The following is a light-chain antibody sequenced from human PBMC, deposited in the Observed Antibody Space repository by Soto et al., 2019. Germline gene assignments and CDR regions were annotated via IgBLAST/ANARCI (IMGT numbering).Light chain of an antibody. V-gene: IGKV3-15*01. CDR2: AAS. CDR3: QQYNNWPQT. Sequence: EVVMTQSPATLSVSPGERVTLSCRASQNVSSNLAWFQQKPGQAPRLLIYAASTRATGLPARFSGSASGPDFTLTISSLQSEDSAIYYCQQYNNWPQTFGQGTKVEI. CDR1: QNVSSN. J-gene: IGKJ1*01.